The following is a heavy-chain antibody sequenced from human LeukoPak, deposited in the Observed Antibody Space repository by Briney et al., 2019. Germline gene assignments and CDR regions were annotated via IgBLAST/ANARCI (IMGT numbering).Heavy chain of an antibody. D-gene: IGHD2-2*01. J-gene: IGHJ2*01. CDR2: IRTGSDYI. Sequence: GGSLRLSCAASGFSLSSHKMSWVRQAPGKGLEWVSTIRTGSDYIYYGDSMRGRFTISRDNARNPLYLQMNSLRVEDTALYYCARDHSSGGYQEGYFDLWGRGTLVTLSS. CDR3: ARDHSSGGYQEGYFDL. V-gene: IGHV3-21*01. CDR1: GFSLSSHK.